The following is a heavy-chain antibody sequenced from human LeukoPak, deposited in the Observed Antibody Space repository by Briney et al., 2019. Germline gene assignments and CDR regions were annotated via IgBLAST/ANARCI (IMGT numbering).Heavy chain of an antibody. V-gene: IGHV1-69*04. J-gene: IGHJ4*02. D-gene: IGHD3-22*01. CDR3: ARHAADYYDSSGYYL. Sequence: SVKVSCKASGGTFSSYAISWVRQAPGQGLEWMGRIIPIFGIANYAQKFQGRVTITADKSTSTAYMELSSLRSEDTAVYYYARHAADYYDSSGYYLWGQGTLVTVSS. CDR2: IIPIFGIA. CDR1: GGTFSSYA.